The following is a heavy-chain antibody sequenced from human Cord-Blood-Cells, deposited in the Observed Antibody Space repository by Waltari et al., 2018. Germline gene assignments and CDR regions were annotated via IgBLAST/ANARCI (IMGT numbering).Heavy chain of an antibody. Sequence: EVLLLESGGGLVQPGGSLRLSSAAYGFNLSSHPITCVCQAPGKRLEWVSVISGSGGSTYYADSVKGRFTISRDNSKNTLYLQMNSLRAEDTAVYYCAKDYNRGAARAFDIWGQGTMVTVSS. CDR2: ISGSGGST. CDR1: GFNLSSHP. D-gene: IGHD6-6*01. J-gene: IGHJ3*02. CDR3: AKDYNRGAARAFDI. V-gene: IGHV3-23*01.